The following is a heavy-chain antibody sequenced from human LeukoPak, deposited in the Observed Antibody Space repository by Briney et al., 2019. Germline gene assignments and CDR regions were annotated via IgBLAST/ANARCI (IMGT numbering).Heavy chain of an antibody. D-gene: IGHD6-13*01. CDR3: AKGTSGSSWYTYYYYYCYMDV. CDR1: GYTFTGYY. J-gene: IGHJ6*03. V-gene: IGHV1-2*02. Sequence: ASVKVSCKASGYTFTGYYMHWVRQAPGQGLEWMGWINPNSGGTNYAQKFQGRVTMTRDTSISTAYMELSRLRSDDTAVYYCAKGTSGSSWYTYYYYYCYMDVWGKGTTVTVSS. CDR2: INPNSGGT.